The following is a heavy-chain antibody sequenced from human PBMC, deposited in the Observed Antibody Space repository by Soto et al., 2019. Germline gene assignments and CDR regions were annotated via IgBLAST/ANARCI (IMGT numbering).Heavy chain of an antibody. D-gene: IGHD3-22*01. CDR3: ARDRGAYYYDSSGPRPENWFDP. CDR1: GGTFSSYA. CDR2: IIPIFGTA. V-gene: IGHV1-69*13. J-gene: IGHJ5*02. Sequence: SVKVSCKASGGTFSSYAISWVRQAPGQGLEWMGGIIPIFGTANYAQKFQGRVTITADESTSTAYMELSSLRSEDTAVYYCARDRGAYYYDSSGPRPENWFDPWGQGTLVTVSS.